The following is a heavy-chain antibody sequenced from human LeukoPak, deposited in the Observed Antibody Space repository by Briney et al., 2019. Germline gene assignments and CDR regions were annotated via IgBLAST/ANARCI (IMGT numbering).Heavy chain of an antibody. CDR3: ARVGPQTTVTTPPS. D-gene: IGHD4-17*01. CDR2: IIPILGIA. CDR1: GYTSTSYY. J-gene: IGHJ4*02. Sequence: ASVKVSCKASGYTSTSYYMHWVRQAPGQGLEWMGRIIPILGIANYAQKFQGRVTITADKSTSTAYMELSSLRSEDTAVYYCARVGPQTTVTTPPSWGQGTLVTVSS. V-gene: IGHV1-69*04.